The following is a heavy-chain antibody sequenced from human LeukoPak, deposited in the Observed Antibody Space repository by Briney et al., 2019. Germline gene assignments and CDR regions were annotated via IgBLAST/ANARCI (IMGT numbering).Heavy chain of an antibody. CDR1: GYTFTGYY. CDR2: INSNTGGT. V-gene: IGHV1-2*02. J-gene: IGHJ4*02. Sequence: GASVKVSCKASGYTFTGYYIHWVRQAPGQGLEWMGWINSNTGGTDYAQNFQGRVTMTRDTSISTAYMELSRLRSDDTAVYYCARGMITFGGVIRYWGQGTLVTVSS. D-gene: IGHD3-16*01. CDR3: ARGMITFGGVIRY.